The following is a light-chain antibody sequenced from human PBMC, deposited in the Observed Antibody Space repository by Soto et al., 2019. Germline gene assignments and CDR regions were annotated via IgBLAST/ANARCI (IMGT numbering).Light chain of an antibody. Sequence: EIVLTQSPGILSLSPCERATLSCRASQSVSSNYLAWYQHKPGQAPRLLIYGASSRATGIPDRFSGSGSGTDFTLTIGRLEPEDFAVYYCHQYGISPPRTFGQGTKVDIK. CDR2: GAS. CDR3: HQYGISPPRT. J-gene: IGKJ1*01. CDR1: QSVSSNY. V-gene: IGKV3-20*01.